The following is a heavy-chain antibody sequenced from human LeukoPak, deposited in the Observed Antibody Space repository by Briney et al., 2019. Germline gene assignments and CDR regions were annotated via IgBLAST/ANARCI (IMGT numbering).Heavy chain of an antibody. Sequence: QSGGSLRLSCAASGFTFSSYGMHWVRQAPGKGLEWVAVIWYDGSNKYYADSVKGRFTISRDNSKNTLYLQMNSLRAEDTAVYFCARADGLLKGGPHYFDYWGQGTLVTVSS. CDR2: IWYDGSNK. D-gene: IGHD3-16*01. CDR3: ARADGLLKGGPHYFDY. CDR1: GFTFSSYG. V-gene: IGHV3-33*08. J-gene: IGHJ4*02.